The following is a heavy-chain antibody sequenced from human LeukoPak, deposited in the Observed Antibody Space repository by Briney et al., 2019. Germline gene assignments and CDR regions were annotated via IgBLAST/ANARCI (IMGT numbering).Heavy chain of an antibody. D-gene: IGHD6-13*01. J-gene: IGHJ1*01. CDR3: ARHGGYSSPYLH. Sequence: SETLSLTCTVSGGSISNYYWSWIRQPPGKGLECIGYIYYSGSTNYNPSLKSLVTISVDTSKNQFSLKLSSVTATDTAVYYCARHGGYSSPYLHWGQGTLVTVSS. V-gene: IGHV4-59*08. CDR2: IYYSGST. CDR1: GGSISNYY.